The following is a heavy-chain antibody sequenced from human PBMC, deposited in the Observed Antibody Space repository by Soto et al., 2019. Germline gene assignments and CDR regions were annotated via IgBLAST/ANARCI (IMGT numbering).Heavy chain of an antibody. V-gene: IGHV1-8*01. J-gene: IGHJ5*02. CDR1: GYTFTSYD. D-gene: IGHD5-18*01. CDR3: ARETYSYGPNEGNNWFDP. CDR2: MNPNSGNT. Sequence: QVQLVQSGAEVKKPGASVKVSCKASGYTFTSYDINWVRQATGQGLEWMGWMNPNSGNTGYAQKFQGRVTMTRNTSISTAYMELSSLRSEDTAVYYCARETYSYGPNEGNNWFDPWGQGTLVTVSS.